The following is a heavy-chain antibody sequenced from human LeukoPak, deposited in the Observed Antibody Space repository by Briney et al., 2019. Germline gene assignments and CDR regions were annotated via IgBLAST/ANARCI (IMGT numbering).Heavy chain of an antibody. CDR2: IYYSGST. V-gene: IGHV4-59*01. D-gene: IGHD6-6*01. Sequence: SETLSLTCTVSGGSISSYYWSWIRQPPGKGLEWIGYIYYSGSTSYNPSLKSRVTISVDTSKNQFSLKLTSVTAADTAVYYCAREAGSSEGYYFDYWGQGTLVTVSS. CDR1: GGSISSYY. J-gene: IGHJ4*02. CDR3: AREAGSSEGYYFDY.